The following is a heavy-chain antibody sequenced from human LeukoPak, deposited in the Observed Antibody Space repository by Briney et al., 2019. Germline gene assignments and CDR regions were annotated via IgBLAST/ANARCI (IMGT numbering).Heavy chain of an antibody. CDR2: ISSSSSTI. V-gene: IGHV3-48*04. CDR3: ARYTGYCRGDVCFDY. J-gene: IGHJ4*02. CDR1: GFTFSSYS. D-gene: IGHD2-15*01. Sequence: GGSLRLSCAASGFTFSSYSMNWVRQAPGKGLEWVSYISSSSSTIYYADSVKGRFTISRDNAKNSLYLQMNSLRAEDTAVYYCARYTGYCRGDVCFDYWGQGTLVTVSS.